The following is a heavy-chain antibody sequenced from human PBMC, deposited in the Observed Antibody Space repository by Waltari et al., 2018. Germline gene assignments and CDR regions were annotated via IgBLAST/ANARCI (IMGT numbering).Heavy chain of an antibody. J-gene: IGHJ2*01. Sequence: EVQLVESGGGLVQPGGSLRLSCAASGFSFSSHWMSWVRQTPGKGLEWLANINQDGSQKYYEDSVKGRFTGSRDNAKNSLVLQMNSLRAEDTAVYYCARDGYDAGLYFDLWGRGTLVTVSS. CDR2: INQDGSQK. CDR1: GFSFSSHW. D-gene: IGHD6-13*01. CDR3: ARDGYDAGLYFDL. V-gene: IGHV3-7*01.